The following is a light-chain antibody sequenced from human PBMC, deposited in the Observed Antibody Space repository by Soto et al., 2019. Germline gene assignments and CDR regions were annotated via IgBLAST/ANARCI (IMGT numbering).Light chain of an antibody. CDR1: QIIGSS. CDR3: QQYYSYPYT. V-gene: IGKV1-5*01. CDR2: DAL. J-gene: IGKJ2*01. Sequence: DIQMTQSPSTRSASLGDRVTITCRASQIIGSSLAWYQHKPGKAPKLLIYDALTLQSGVPSRYSGSEAGTEFTLTISSLQPGDSATYYCQQYYSYPYTFGQGTKLEI.